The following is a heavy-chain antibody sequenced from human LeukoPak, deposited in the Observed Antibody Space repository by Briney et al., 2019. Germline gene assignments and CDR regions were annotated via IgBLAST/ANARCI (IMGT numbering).Heavy chain of an antibody. J-gene: IGHJ4*02. CDR2: ITSSSSYI. CDR3: ARGTERWLQSGY. V-gene: IGHV3-21*01. D-gene: IGHD5-24*01. CDR1: GFIFSSYT. Sequence: GGSLRLSCAASGFIFSSYTMNWVRQAPGKGLEWVSSITSSSSYIYYADSVKGRFTISRDNAKNSLYLQMNSLRAEDTAVYYCARGTERWLQSGYWGQGTLVTVSS.